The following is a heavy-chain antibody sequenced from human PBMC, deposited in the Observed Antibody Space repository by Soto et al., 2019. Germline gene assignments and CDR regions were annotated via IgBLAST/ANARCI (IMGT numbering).Heavy chain of an antibody. J-gene: IGHJ4*02. CDR2: ISYEGSRI. V-gene: IGHV3-30*18. CDR1: GFSFRNYG. Sequence: GGSLRLSCAASGFSFRNYGMHWVRQAPGKGLEWVAVISYEGSRISYAASVKGRFTISRDNSKNAVFLQMNRLTPDDTAVYSCAKDNGGGNFFLYFDLWGQGTMVTVYS. CDR3: AKDNGGGNFFLYFDL. D-gene: IGHD2-15*01.